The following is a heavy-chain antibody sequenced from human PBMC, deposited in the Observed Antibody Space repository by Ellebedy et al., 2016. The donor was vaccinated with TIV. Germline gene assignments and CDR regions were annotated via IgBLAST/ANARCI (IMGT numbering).Heavy chain of an antibody. D-gene: IGHD3-10*01. CDR1: NGPIASYY. Sequence: MPSETLSLTCSVSNGPIASYYWTWIRQSPVKGLEWIGYTYHSGATNCNPSLQTRVPLSVDTSKKQFSLNLRSVTAADSAVYYWVALGGRPLDSWGPGTPVTVS. J-gene: IGHJ4*02. CDR3: VALGGRPLDS. CDR2: TYHSGAT. V-gene: IGHV4-59*01.